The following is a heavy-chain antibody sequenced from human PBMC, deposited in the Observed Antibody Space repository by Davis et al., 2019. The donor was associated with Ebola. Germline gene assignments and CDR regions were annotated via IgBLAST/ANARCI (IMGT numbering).Heavy chain of an antibody. D-gene: IGHD6-6*01. CDR3: ARGIAARPWFDP. Sequence: SVKVSCKASGGTFSSYAISWVRQAPGQGLEWMGGIIPIFGTANYAQKFQGRVTITADKSTSTAYMELSSLRSEDTAVYYCARGIAARPWFDPWGQGTLVTVSS. J-gene: IGHJ5*02. V-gene: IGHV1-69*06. CDR2: IIPIFGTA. CDR1: GGTFSSYA.